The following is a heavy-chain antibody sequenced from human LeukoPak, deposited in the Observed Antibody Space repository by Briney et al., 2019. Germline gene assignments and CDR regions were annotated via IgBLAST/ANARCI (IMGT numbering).Heavy chain of an antibody. CDR3: ARGGLGSDFWSGYHDY. CDR1: GFTFSSYS. V-gene: IGHV3-21*01. Sequence: GGSLRLSCAASGFTFSSYSMNWVRQAPGKGLEWVSSISSSSTYIYYADSGKGRFTISRDNAKNSLYLQMNSLRAEDTAVYYCARGGLGSDFWSGYHDYWGQGTLVTVSS. CDR2: ISSSSTYI. J-gene: IGHJ4*02. D-gene: IGHD3-3*01.